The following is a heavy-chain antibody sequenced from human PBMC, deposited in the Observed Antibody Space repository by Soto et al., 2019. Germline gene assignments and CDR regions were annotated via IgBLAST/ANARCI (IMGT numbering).Heavy chain of an antibody. Sequence: ASGKVSCKASGYTFTSYGISWVRQAPGQGLEWMGWISAYNGNTNYAQKLQGRVTMTTDTSTSTAYMELRSLRSDDTAVYYCASPYYDSSGADDAFDIWGQGTMVTVSS. V-gene: IGHV1-18*01. CDR3: ASPYYDSSGADDAFDI. CDR2: ISAYNGNT. J-gene: IGHJ3*02. CDR1: GYTFTSYG. D-gene: IGHD3-22*01.